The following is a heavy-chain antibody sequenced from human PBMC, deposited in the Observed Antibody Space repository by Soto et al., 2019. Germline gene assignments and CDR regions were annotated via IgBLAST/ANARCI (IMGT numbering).Heavy chain of an antibody. V-gene: IGHV3-48*03. CDR2: ITSNGATT. CDR3: AKGYSLVDVY. D-gene: IGHD2-15*01. J-gene: IGHJ4*02. CDR1: GFTFSSSE. Sequence: HPGGSLRLSCAASGFTFSSSEMNWVRQAPGKGLEWVSYITSNGATTYYADSVKGRFTISRDNAKNSLYLQMNSLRVEDTAVYFCAKGYSLVDVYWGQGTLVTVSS.